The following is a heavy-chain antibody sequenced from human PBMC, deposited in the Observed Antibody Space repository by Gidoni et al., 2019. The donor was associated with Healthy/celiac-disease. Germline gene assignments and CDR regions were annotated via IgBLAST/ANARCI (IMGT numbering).Heavy chain of an antibody. J-gene: IGHJ4*02. Sequence: EVQLLESGGGLVQPGGSLRLYCAASGFTFSSYAMSWVRQAPGKGLEWVSAISCSGGSTYYADSVKGRFTISRDNSKNTLYLQMNSLRAEDTAVYYCAKEESDYDSSGYGVGFDYWGQGTLVTVSS. V-gene: IGHV3-23*01. CDR2: ISCSGGST. CDR1: GFTFSSYA. CDR3: AKEESDYDSSGYGVGFDY. D-gene: IGHD3-22*01.